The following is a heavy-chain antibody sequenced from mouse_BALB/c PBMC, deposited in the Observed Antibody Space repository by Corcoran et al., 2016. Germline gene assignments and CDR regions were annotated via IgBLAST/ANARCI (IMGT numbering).Heavy chain of an antibody. CDR3: ARRYYGSRFFDY. Sequence: QIQLVQSGPELKKPGETVKISCKASGYTFTNYGMNWVKQAPGKGLKWMGWINTYTGEPTYTDDFKGRFAFSLETSASTAYLQINNLKNEDTATYFFARRYYGSRFFDYWGQGTTLTVSS. V-gene: IGHV9-3-1*01. CDR2: INTYTGEP. D-gene: IGHD1-1*01. J-gene: IGHJ2*01. CDR1: GYTFTNYG.